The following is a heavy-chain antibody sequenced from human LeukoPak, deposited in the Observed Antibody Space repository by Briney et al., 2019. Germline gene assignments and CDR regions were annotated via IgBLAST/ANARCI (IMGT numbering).Heavy chain of an antibody. CDR2: INSDGSST. CDR1: GFTFSSYW. CDR3: ARQYSYDSSGYYPSDY. J-gene: IGHJ4*02. Sequence: GGSLRLSCVASGFTFSSYWMHWVRQAPGKGLVWVSRINSDGSSTTYADSVKGRFTISRDNAENTLYLQMNSLRAEDTAMYYCARQYSYDSSGYYPSDYWGQGTLVTVSS. D-gene: IGHD3-22*01. V-gene: IGHV3-74*01.